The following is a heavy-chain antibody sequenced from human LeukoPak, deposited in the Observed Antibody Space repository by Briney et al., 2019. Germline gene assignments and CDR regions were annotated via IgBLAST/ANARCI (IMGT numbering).Heavy chain of an antibody. J-gene: IGHJ4*02. Sequence: PSETLSLTCTVSGGSISSYYWRWIRQPPGKGLEWIGEINHSGSTNYSPSLKSRVTISVDTSKNQFSLKLSSVTAADTAVYYCARGGYYDFWSGYLDWGQGTLVTVSS. V-gene: IGHV4-34*01. CDR1: GGSISSYY. CDR3: ARGGYYDFWSGYLD. CDR2: INHSGST. D-gene: IGHD3-3*01.